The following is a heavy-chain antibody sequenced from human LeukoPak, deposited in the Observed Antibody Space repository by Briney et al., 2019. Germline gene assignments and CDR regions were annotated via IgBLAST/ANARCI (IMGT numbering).Heavy chain of an antibody. CDR3: TTDTAYYDSQGAFDI. Sequence: GGSLRLSCAGSGFTFNTYAMSWVRQAPGKGLEWVGRIKSKTDGGTTDYAAPVKGRFTISRDDSKNTLYLQMNSLKTEDTAVYYCTTDTAYYDSQGAFDIWGQGTMVTVSS. D-gene: IGHD3-22*01. J-gene: IGHJ3*02. CDR1: GFTFNTYA. V-gene: IGHV3-15*01. CDR2: IKSKTDGGTT.